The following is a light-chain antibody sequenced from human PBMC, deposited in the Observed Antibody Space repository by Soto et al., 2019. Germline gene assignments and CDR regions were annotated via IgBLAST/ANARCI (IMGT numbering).Light chain of an antibody. V-gene: IGKV3-15*01. Sequence: EIVMTQSPDTLSVSPGGGATVSCRASQTVNSDIAWYQQKPGQAPRLLIYGASTRATRIPARFSGSGSGTEFTLTISSLQSEDFALYYCQQYGSSGTFGQGTKV. J-gene: IGKJ1*01. CDR3: QQYGSSGT. CDR1: QTVNSD. CDR2: GAS.